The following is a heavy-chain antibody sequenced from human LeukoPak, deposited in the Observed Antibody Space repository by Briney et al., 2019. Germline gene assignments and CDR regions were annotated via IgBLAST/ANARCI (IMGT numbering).Heavy chain of an antibody. CDR2: ISGNGRST. CDR3: ARDGNPNGPSSFDS. J-gene: IGHJ4*02. Sequence: GGSLRLSCAASGFTFSSYAMSWVRQAPGKGLEWVSTISGNGRSTYYGDSVKGRFTISRDNSKNSLYLQMNSLRAEDTALYYCARDGNPNGPSSFDSWGQGALVIVSS. CDR1: GFTFSSYA. D-gene: IGHD4-23*01. V-gene: IGHV3-23*01.